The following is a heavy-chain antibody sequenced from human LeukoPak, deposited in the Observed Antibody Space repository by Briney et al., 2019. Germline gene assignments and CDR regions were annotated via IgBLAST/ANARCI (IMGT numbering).Heavy chain of an antibody. CDR1: GYTFTSYY. V-gene: IGHV1-46*03. CDR3: APAKLGIFILDY. D-gene: IGHD7-27*01. CDR2: INPSGGST. Sequence: ASVKVSCKASGYTFTSYYMHWVRQAPGQGLEWMGIINPSGGSTSYAQKFQGRVTTTRDTSTSTVYMELSSLRSEDTAVYYCAPAKLGIFILDYWGQGTLVTVSS. J-gene: IGHJ4*02.